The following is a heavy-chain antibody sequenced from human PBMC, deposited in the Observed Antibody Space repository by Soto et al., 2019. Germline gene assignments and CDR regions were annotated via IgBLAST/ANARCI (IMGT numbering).Heavy chain of an antibody. V-gene: IGHV3-23*01. J-gene: IGHJ4*02. Sequence: GGSLRLPCAASGFTLSSYAMRWVRQAPGKGLEWVSSISGGGGSTFYADSVKGRFTISRDNSKNTLYLQMNSLRAEDTAVYYCVSYFIVGAPEYFDYRDKRTLVTGFS. CDR1: GFTLSSYA. CDR3: VSYFIVGAPEYFDY. CDR2: ISGGGGST. D-gene: IGHD1-26*01.